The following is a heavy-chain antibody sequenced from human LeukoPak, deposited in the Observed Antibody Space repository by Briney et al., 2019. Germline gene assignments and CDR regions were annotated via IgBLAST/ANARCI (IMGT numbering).Heavy chain of an antibody. CDR2: INPNSGGT. Sequence: ASVKVSCKASGYTFTGYYMHWVRQAPGQGLEWMGWINPNSGGTNYAQKFQGRVTMTRDTSISTAYMELSRLRSDDTAVYYCARDLYCSSTSCYTGIADYWGQGTLVTVSS. D-gene: IGHD2-2*02. CDR3: ARDLYCSSTSCYTGIADY. V-gene: IGHV1-2*02. J-gene: IGHJ4*02. CDR1: GYTFTGYY.